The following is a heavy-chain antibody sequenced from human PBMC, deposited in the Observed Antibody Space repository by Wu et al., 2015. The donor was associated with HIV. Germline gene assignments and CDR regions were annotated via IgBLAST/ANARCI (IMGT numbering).Heavy chain of an antibody. CDR2: MNPKSGNT. CDR3: ARATRVYFGSGSYGGNYYFDY. CDR1: GYTFTNHD. D-gene: IGHD3-10*01. J-gene: IGHJ4*02. Sequence: QVQLVQPGAEVKKPGASVKVSCKASGYTFTNHDINWVRQATGQGLEWMGWMNPKSGNTAYAQKFQGRVTMTRDTATNAAYLELRSVTSEDTAVYYCARATRVYFGSGSYGGNYYFDYWGQGTWSPSPQ. V-gene: IGHV1-8*01.